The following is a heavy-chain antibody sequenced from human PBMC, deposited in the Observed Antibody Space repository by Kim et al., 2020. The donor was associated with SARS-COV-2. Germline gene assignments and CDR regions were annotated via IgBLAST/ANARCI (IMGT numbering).Heavy chain of an antibody. Sequence: ASVQVSCKASGYTFTSYGISWVRQAPGQGLEWMGWISAYNGNTNYAQKLQGRVTMTTDTSTSTAYMELRSLRSDDTAVYYCARLKQQLAWGSNAFDIWGQGTMVTVSS. CDR3: ARLKQQLAWGSNAFDI. J-gene: IGHJ3*02. CDR2: ISAYNGNT. V-gene: IGHV1-18*01. D-gene: IGHD6-13*01. CDR1: GYTFTSYG.